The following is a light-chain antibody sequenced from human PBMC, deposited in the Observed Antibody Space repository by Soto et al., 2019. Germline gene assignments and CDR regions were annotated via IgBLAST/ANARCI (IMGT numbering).Light chain of an antibody. V-gene: IGKV3-20*01. J-gene: IGKJ5*01. CDR1: QSVSSSY. Sequence: EIVLTQSPGTLSLSPGERATLSCRASQSVSSSYLAWYQQKPGQAPRLLIYGASSRATGIPDRFSGSGSGTDFSLTISRLEPEDFAVYFCQQYGSSPVTFGQGTRLEIK. CDR3: QQYGSSPVT. CDR2: GAS.